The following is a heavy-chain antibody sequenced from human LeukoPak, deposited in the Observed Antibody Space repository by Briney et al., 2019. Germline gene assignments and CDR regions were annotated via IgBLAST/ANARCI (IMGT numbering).Heavy chain of an antibody. Sequence: SETLSLTCAVYGGSFSGYYWSWIRQPPGKGLEWIGEINHSGSTNYNPSLKSRVTISVGTSKNQFSLKLSSVTAADTAVYYCASSAGEIDYWGQGTLVTVSS. CDR3: ASSAGEIDY. V-gene: IGHV4-34*01. CDR1: GGSFSGYY. CDR2: INHSGST. D-gene: IGHD3-16*01. J-gene: IGHJ4*02.